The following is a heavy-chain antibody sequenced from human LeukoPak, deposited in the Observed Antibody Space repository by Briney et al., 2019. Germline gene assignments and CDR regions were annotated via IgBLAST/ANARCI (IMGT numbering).Heavy chain of an antibody. V-gene: IGHV3-21*01. D-gene: IGHD5-12*01. CDR1: GFTFSSYS. J-gene: IGHJ4*02. CDR3: ARSRDGYNYDY. CDR2: ISTSNSYI. Sequence: GGSLRLSCAASGFTFSSYSMNWARQAPGKGLEWVSSISTSNSYIFYADSVKGRFTISRDNAKNSLYLQMNSLRAEDTAVYYCARSRDGYNYDYWGQGTLVTVSS.